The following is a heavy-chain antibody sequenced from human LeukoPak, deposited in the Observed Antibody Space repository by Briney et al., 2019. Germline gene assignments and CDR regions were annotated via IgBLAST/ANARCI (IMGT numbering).Heavy chain of an antibody. CDR2: IYHSGST. Sequence: SETLSLTCTVSGYSISSGYYWGWIRQPPGKGLEWIGSIYHSGSTYYNPSLKSRVTISVDTSKNQFSLKLGSVTAADTAVYYCARNVVDSSTIDYWGQGTLVTVSS. V-gene: IGHV4-38-2*02. CDR1: GYSISSGYY. J-gene: IGHJ4*02. D-gene: IGHD2-2*01. CDR3: ARNVVDSSTIDY.